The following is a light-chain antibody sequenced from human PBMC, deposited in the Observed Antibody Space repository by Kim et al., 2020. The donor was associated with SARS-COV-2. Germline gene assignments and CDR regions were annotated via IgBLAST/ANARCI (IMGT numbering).Light chain of an antibody. Sequence: KTVTISCTRSSGSIASNYVQWDQQRPGRSPTIVIYEDKERYTGVPDRFSGSIDSSSNSASLTISGLNTEDEAHYYCQSYDSSNHWVFGGGTQLTVL. CDR3: QSYDSSNHWV. V-gene: IGLV6-57*01. J-gene: IGLJ3*02. CDR2: EDK. CDR1: SGSIASNY.